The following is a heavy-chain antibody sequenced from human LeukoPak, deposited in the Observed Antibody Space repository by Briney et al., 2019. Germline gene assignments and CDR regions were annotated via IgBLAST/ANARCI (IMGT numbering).Heavy chain of an antibody. V-gene: IGHV3-48*03. CDR2: ISGSGSVV. D-gene: IGHD3-10*01. CDR1: GFTFSTYE. J-gene: IGHJ4*02. CDR3: ARDLRIISVDY. Sequence: PGGSLRLSCAASGFTFSTYEMNWVRQAPGKGLEWVSYISGSGSVVYYADAVKGRFTISRDNAKNFLFLQMNSLRVEDTAVYYCARDLRIISVDYWGQGTLVTVSS.